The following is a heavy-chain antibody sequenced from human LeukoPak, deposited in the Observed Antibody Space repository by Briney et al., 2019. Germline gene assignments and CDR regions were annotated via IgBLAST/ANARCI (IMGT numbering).Heavy chain of an antibody. D-gene: IGHD2-21*02. V-gene: IGHV3-53*01. CDR2: IYSGGST. CDR1: GFTFSDNY. CDR3: ARDSTCGGDCYYFDY. J-gene: IGHJ4*02. Sequence: PGGSLRLSCAASGFTFSDNYMSWIRQAPGKGLEWVSVIYSGGSTYYADSVKGRFTISRDNSKNTLYLQMNSLRAEDTAVYYCARDSTCGGDCYYFDYWGQGTLVTVSS.